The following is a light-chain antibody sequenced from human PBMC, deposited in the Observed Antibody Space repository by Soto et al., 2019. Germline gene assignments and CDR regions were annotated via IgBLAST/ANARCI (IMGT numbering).Light chain of an antibody. J-gene: IGLJ2*01. V-gene: IGLV1-40*01. CDR2: GNS. CDR3: QSYDSSLSWV. Sequence: QPVLTQPPSVSGAPGQRVTISCTGSSSNIGAGYEVHWYQQVPGKAPKLLIYGNSNRPSGVPDRFSGSKSGTSASLAITGLQAEDEADYYCQSYDSSLSWVFGGGTKLTVL. CDR1: SSNIGAGYE.